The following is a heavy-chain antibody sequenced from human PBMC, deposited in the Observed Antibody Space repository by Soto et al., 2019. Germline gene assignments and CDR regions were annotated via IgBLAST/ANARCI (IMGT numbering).Heavy chain of an antibody. CDR2: IYHSGST. J-gene: IGHJ3*02. V-gene: IGHV4-30-2*01. CDR3: ARGGYYGSGSYYNSPNDAFDI. CDR1: GGSISSGGYS. Sequence: SETLSLTCAVSGGSISSGGYSWSWIRQPPGKGLEWIGYIYHSGSTYYNPSLKSRVTISVDRSKNQFSLKLSSVTAADTAVYYCARGGYYGSGSYYNSPNDAFDIWGQGTMVTVSS. D-gene: IGHD3-10*01.